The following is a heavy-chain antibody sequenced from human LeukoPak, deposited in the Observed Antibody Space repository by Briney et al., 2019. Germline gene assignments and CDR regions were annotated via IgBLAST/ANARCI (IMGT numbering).Heavy chain of an antibody. D-gene: IGHD1-7*01. J-gene: IGHJ6*02. CDR2: IAWNGGRA. V-gene: IGHV3-9*01. Sequence: HTGRSLRLSCAASGFTFDDFAMHWVRQVPGKGLEWVSGIAWNGGRAAFADSVKGRFNISRDNDKNSLYLEMKSLRAEDTAFYYCAKGRGTVLRYGSWGMDVWGQGTTVTVSS. CDR1: GFTFDDFA. CDR3: AKGRGTVLRYGSWGMDV.